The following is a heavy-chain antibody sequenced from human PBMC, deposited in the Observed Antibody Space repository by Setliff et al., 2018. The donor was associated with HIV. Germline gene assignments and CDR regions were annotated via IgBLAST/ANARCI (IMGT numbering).Heavy chain of an antibody. V-gene: IGHV4-31*03. J-gene: IGHJ4*02. CDR2: IYYSGST. CDR3: ARGGLGVVTSFDS. Sequence: SETLSLTCTVSGDYISSGGYYWSWIRQHPGKGLEWIGYIYYSGSTYYNPSLQSRVTISVDTSKNKFSLKLSSLTAADTAVYYCARGGLGVVTSFDSWGPGTLVTVSS. CDR1: GDYISSGGYY. D-gene: IGHD3-3*01.